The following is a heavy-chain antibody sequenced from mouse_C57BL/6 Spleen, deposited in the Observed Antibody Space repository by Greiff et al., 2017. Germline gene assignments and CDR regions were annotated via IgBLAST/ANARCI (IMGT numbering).Heavy chain of an antibody. CDR1: GFTFNTYA. CDR3: VRSRDYDYDGAMDY. J-gene: IGHJ4*01. D-gene: IGHD2-4*01. Sequence: DVMLVESGGGLVQPKGSLKLSCAASGFTFNTYAMHWVRQAPGKGLEWVARIRSKSSNYATYYADSVKDRFTISRDDSQSMLYLQMNNLKTEDTAMYYCVRSRDYDYDGAMDYWGQGTSVTVSS. CDR2: IRSKSSNYAT. V-gene: IGHV10-3*01.